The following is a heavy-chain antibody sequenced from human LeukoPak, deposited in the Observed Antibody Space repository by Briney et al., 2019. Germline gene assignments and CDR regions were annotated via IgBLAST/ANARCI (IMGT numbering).Heavy chain of an antibody. Sequence: GASVKVSCTASGGTFSSYAISWVRQAPGQGLEWMGGIIPIFGTANYAQKFQGRVTITADESTSTAYMELSSLRSGDTAVYYCARGRAIFGVVMGYYYYGMDVWGQGTTVTVSS. CDR1: GGTFSSYA. J-gene: IGHJ6*02. CDR3: ARGRAIFGVVMGYYYYGMDV. V-gene: IGHV1-69*13. CDR2: IIPIFGTA. D-gene: IGHD3-3*01.